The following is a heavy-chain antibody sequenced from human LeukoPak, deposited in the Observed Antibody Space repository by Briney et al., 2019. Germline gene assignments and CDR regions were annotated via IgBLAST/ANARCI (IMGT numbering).Heavy chain of an antibody. D-gene: IGHD3-3*01. Sequence: GGSLRLSCAASGFTFSSYSMNWVRQAPGKGLEWVSYISSSSSTIYYADSVKGRFTISRDNAKNSLYLQMNSLRAEDTAVYYCAREENFGVVISNYFDYWGQGTLVTVSS. V-gene: IGHV3-48*04. CDR1: GFTFSSYS. J-gene: IGHJ4*02. CDR3: AREENFGVVISNYFDY. CDR2: ISSSSSTI.